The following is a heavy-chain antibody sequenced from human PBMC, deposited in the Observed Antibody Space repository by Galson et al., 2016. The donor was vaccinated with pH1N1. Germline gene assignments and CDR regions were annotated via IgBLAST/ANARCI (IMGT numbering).Heavy chain of an antibody. J-gene: IGHJ5*02. CDR3: TSLRFGHNWFDP. CDR1: GLPFDDYY. D-gene: IGHD3-10*01. V-gene: IGHV3-49*03. Sequence: SLRLSCAASGLPFDDYYFMWTRQAPDRGLEWVSFIRGKRFGQTTEHAASVKGRFSISRDDSKNTAYLQMNSLKVDDTAIYYCTSLRFGHNWFDPWGQGPLVIVS. CDR2: IRGKRFGQTT.